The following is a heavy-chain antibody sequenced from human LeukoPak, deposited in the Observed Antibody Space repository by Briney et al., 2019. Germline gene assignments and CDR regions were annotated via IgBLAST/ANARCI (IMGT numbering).Heavy chain of an antibody. J-gene: IGHJ4*02. CDR3: AFSVGATMGFDY. Sequence: ASVKVSCKASGYTFTGYYMHWVRQAPGQGLEWMGWINPNSGGTNYAQKFQGRVTMTRDTSISTAYMELSRLRSDDTAVYYCAFSVGATMGFDYWGQGTLVTVPS. V-gene: IGHV1-2*02. CDR1: GYTFTGYY. CDR2: INPNSGGT. D-gene: IGHD1-26*01.